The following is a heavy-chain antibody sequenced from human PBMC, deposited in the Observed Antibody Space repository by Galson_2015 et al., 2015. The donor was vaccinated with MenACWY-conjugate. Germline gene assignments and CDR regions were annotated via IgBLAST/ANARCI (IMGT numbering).Heavy chain of an antibody. J-gene: IGHJ4*02. CDR3: ARFPRTPGKYPDY. CDR2: ISTRSST. D-gene: IGHD1-14*01. Sequence: SLRLSCAASGFTFSDYYMSWVRQAPGKGLECVSYISTRSSTNYADSVQGRFTISRDNAKNSVCLQMDSLRAEDTAVYYCARFPRTPGKYPDYWGQGTPVTVSS. V-gene: IGHV3-11*06. CDR1: GFTFSDYY.